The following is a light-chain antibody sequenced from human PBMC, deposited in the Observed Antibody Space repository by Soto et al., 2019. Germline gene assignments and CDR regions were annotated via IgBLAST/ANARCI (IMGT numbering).Light chain of an antibody. V-gene: IGKV1D-8*01. J-gene: IGKJ4*02. Sequence: VIWMTQSPSLLSASTGDRVTISCRISQGISSYLAWYQQKPGKAPELLIYAASTLQSGVPSRFSGSVSGTYFTLTISCLQSEDFATYYCQQYYSFPPKFGGGTKVEIK. CDR1: QGISSY. CDR2: AAS. CDR3: QQYYSFPPK.